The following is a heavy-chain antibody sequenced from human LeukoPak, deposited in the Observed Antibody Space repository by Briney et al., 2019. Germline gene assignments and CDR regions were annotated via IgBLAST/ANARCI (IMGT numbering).Heavy chain of an antibody. V-gene: IGHV3-53*01. CDR2: IYSGGST. CDR1: GFTVSSNY. D-gene: IGHD3-10*01. J-gene: IGHJ3*02. Sequence: PGRSLRLSCAASGFTVSSNYMSWVRQAPGKGLEWVSVIYSGGSTYYADSVKGQFTISRDNSKNTLYLQMNGLRAEDTAVYYCARGLYGSGSAAFDIWGQGTMVTVSS. CDR3: ARGLYGSGSAAFDI.